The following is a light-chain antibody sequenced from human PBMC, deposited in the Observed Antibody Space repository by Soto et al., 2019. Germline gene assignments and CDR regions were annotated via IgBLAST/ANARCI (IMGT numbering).Light chain of an antibody. CDR2: AAS. CDR1: QDISSF. J-gene: IGKJ2*01. Sequence: DFQMTQSPSSLSASVGDRVTITCRASQDISSFLAWYQQKPGKVPKLLIYAASTLQSGVPSRFIGSGSVTDFTLTISSLQPEDAAPYYCQRYVTSPKTFGQGTKLEIK. CDR3: QRYVTSPKT. V-gene: IGKV1-27*01.